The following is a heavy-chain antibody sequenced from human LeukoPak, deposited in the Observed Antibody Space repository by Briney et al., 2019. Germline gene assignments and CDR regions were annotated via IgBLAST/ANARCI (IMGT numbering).Heavy chain of an antibody. CDR3: AREMYNWNYRGFDY. CDR1: GGSISSSSYY. J-gene: IGHJ4*02. Sequence: SETLSLTCTVSGGSISSSSYYWGWIRQPPGKGLEWIGSIYYSGSTYYNPSLKSRVTISVDTSKNQFSLKLSSVTAADTAVYYCAREMYNWNYRGFDYWGQGTLVTVSS. D-gene: IGHD1-7*01. CDR2: IYYSGST. V-gene: IGHV4-39*07.